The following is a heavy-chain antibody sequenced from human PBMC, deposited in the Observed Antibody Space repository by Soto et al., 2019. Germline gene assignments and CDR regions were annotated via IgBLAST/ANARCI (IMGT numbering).Heavy chain of an antibody. CDR2: FDPEDGET. CDR3: ATDRVEPAAIPPRPYYYYGMDV. J-gene: IGHJ6*02. D-gene: IGHD2-2*01. Sequence: GASVKVSCKVSGYTLTELSMHWVRQAPGKGLEWMGGFDPEDGETIYAQKFQGRVTMTEDTSTDTAYMELSSLRSEDTAVYYCATDRVEPAAIPPRPYYYYGMDVWGQGTTVTVSS. V-gene: IGHV1-24*01. CDR1: GYTLTELS.